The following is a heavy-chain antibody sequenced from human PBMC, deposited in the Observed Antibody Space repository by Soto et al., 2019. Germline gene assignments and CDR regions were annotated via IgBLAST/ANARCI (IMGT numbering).Heavy chain of an antibody. V-gene: IGHV4-39*01. CDR1: GGSISSSSYY. J-gene: IGHJ6*04. D-gene: IGHD3-3*01. CDR3: ARHLRFLEWFRTWAMDV. CDR2: IYYSGST. Sequence: PSETLSLTCTVSGGSISSSSYYWGWIRQPPGKGLEWIGSIYYSGSTYYNPSLKSRVTISVDTSKNQFSLKLSSVTAADTAVYYCARHLRFLEWFRTWAMDVWGKGTTVTVS.